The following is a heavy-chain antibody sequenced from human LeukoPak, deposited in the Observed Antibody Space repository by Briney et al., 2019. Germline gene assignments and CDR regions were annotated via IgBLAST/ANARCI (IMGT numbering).Heavy chain of an antibody. J-gene: IGHJ4*02. CDR3: ASQGDTAMGPSDY. V-gene: IGHV3-23*01. CDR2: ISGSGGST. CDR1: GFTFSSYA. Sequence: GGSLRLSCAASGFTFSSYAMSWVRQAPGKGLEWVSAISGSGGSTYYADSVKGQFTISRDNSKNTLYLQMNSLRAEDTAVYYCASQGDTAMGPSDYWGQGTLVTVSS. D-gene: IGHD5-18*01.